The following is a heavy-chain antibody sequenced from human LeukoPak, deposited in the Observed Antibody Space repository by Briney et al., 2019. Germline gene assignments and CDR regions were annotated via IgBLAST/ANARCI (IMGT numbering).Heavy chain of an antibody. J-gene: IGHJ4*02. D-gene: IGHD2-2*01. CDR2: ISYSGST. Sequence: PSETLSLTCTVSGGSISSYYWSWIRQPPGKGLEWIGYISYSGSTNYNPSLKSRVTISVDTSKNQFSLKLSSVTAADTAVYYCARDGGRVYCSSTSCFVGYFDYWGQGTLVTVSS. CDR3: ARDGGRVYCSSTSCFVGYFDY. V-gene: IGHV4-59*12. CDR1: GGSISSYY.